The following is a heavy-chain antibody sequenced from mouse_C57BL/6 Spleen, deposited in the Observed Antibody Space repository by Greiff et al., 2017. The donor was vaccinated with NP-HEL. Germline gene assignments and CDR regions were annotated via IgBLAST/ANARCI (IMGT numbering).Heavy chain of an antibody. D-gene: IGHD1-1*01. V-gene: IGHV3-6*01. CDR1: GYSITSGYY. J-gene: IGHJ2*01. Sequence: EVKLMESGPGLVKPSQSLSLTCSVTGYSITSGYYWNWIRQFPGNKLEWMGYISYDGSNNYNPSLKNRISITRDTSKNQFFLKLNSVTTVDTATYDCASDRDYYGSSYGDYFDYWGQGTTLTVSS. CDR3: ASDRDYYGSSYGDYFDY. CDR2: ISYDGSN.